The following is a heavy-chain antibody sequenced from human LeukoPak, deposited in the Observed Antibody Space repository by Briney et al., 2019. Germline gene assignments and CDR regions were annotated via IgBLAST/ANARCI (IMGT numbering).Heavy chain of an antibody. J-gene: IGHJ4*02. V-gene: IGHV3-30-3*01. Sequence: RVAVISYDGNNKYYADSVKGRFTISRDNSKNTLYLQMNSLRGEDTAVYYCARNPYYGDYVWGQGTRVTVSS. CDR3: ARNPYYGDYV. D-gene: IGHD4-17*01. CDR2: ISYDGNNK.